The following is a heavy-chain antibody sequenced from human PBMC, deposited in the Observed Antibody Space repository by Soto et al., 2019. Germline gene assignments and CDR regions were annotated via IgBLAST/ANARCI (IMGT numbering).Heavy chain of an antibody. D-gene: IGHD3-10*01. Sequence: SETLSLTCTVSGGSISSGDYYWSWIRQPPGKGLEWIGYIYYSGSTYYNPSLKSRVTISVDTSKNQFSLKLSSVTAADTAVYYCARGVYGSGSYYLTGWDYWGQGTLVTVSS. V-gene: IGHV4-30-4*01. CDR1: GGSISSGDYY. CDR2: IYYSGST. CDR3: ARGVYGSGSYYLTGWDY. J-gene: IGHJ4*02.